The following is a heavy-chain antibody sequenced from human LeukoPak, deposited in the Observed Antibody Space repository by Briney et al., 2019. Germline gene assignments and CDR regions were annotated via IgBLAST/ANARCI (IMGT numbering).Heavy chain of an antibody. D-gene: IGHD4-11*01. V-gene: IGHV4-39*07. Sequence: PSETLSLTCTVSGGSISSSSYYWGWIRQPPGKGLEWIGEINHSGSTNYNPSLKSRVTISVDTSKNQFSLKLSSVTAADTAVYYCARRWVPAMGRLPNWFDPWGQGTLVTVSS. CDR2: INHSGST. CDR1: GGSISSSSYY. J-gene: IGHJ5*02. CDR3: ARRWVPAMGRLPNWFDP.